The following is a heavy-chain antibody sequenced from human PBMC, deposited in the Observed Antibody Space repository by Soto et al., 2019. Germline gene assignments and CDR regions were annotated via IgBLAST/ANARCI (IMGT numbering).Heavy chain of an antibody. CDR2: IYSGGST. CDR3: ARGSNDGSGYGVDY. D-gene: IGHD3-10*01. V-gene: IGHV3-66*01. CDR1: GFTVSSNY. J-gene: IGHJ4*02. Sequence: EVQLVESGGGLVQPGGSLRLSCAASGFTVSSNYMSWVRQAPGKGLEWVSVIYSGGSTYYADSVKGRFTISRDNSKNTLYLQMNSLRAEDTDVYCCARGSNDGSGYGVDYWGQGTLVTVSS.